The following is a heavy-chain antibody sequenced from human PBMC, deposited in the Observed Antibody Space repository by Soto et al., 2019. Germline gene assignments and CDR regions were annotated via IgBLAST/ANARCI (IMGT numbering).Heavy chain of an antibody. CDR1: GYSFTSYW. J-gene: IGHJ6*02. Sequence: PGESLKISCQGSGYSFTSYWIGWVRQMPGKGLEWMGIIYPGDSDTRYSPSFQGQVTISRDNAKNSLYPQMNSLRAEDTAVYYCARDKIGFLELYYYYGMDVWGQGTTVTVSS. D-gene: IGHD3-3*02. V-gene: IGHV5-51*01. CDR2: IYPGDSDT. CDR3: ARDKIGFLELYYYYGMDV.